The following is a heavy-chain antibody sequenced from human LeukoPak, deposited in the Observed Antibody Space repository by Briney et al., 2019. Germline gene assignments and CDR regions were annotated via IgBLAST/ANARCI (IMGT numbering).Heavy chain of an antibody. CDR2: ISSSSSTI. D-gene: IGHD6-25*01. J-gene: IGHJ3*02. Sequence: GGSLGLSCAASGFTFSSYSMNWVRQAPGKGLEWVSYISSSSSTIYYADSVKGRFTISRDNAKNSLYLQMNSLRDEDTAVYYCARDSSGWRADAFEIWGQGTMVTVSS. V-gene: IGHV3-48*02. CDR1: GFTFSSYS. CDR3: ARDSSGWRADAFEI.